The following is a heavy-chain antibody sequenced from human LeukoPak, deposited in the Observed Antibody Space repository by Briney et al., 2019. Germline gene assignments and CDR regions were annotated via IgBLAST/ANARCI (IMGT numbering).Heavy chain of an antibody. J-gene: IGHJ4*02. CDR3: ARGRVYCSSTSCYSYYFDY. Sequence: TSETLSLTCTVSGGSISGYYWSWIRQPAGKGLEWIGRIYTSGSTNYNPSLKSRVTMSVDTSKNQFSLKLSSVTAADTAVYYCARGRVYCSSTSCYSYYFDYWGQGTLVTVSS. CDR1: GGSISGYY. CDR2: IYTSGST. D-gene: IGHD2-2*02. V-gene: IGHV4-4*07.